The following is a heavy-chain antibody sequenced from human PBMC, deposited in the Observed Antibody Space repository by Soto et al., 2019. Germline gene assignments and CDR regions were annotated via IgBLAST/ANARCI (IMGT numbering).Heavy chain of an antibody. CDR2: IYYSGTT. Sequence: QVQLQESGPGLVKPSETLALTCTVSGGSISGYYWSWIRQPPGKGLEWIGYIYYSGTTSYIPSLKSRVTISVDTSKNQFSLKLSSVTAADTAVYYCASQGYLGPGTLVTVSS. CDR3: ASQGY. CDR1: GGSISGYY. V-gene: IGHV4-59*08. J-gene: IGHJ4*02.